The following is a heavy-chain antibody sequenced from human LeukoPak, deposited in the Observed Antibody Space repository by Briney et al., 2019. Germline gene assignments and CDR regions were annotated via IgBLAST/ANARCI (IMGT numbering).Heavy chain of an antibody. CDR1: GFNFNNYN. J-gene: IGHJ4*02. CDR3: AREPTYSSSWYTSCDY. Sequence: GGSLRLSCAASGFNFNNYNMNWLRQAPGKGLVWVSYITLSSSSIYYADSVKGRFTISRDNAKNSLYLQMNSLRAEDTAVYYCAREPTYSSSWYTSCDYWGQGTLVTVSS. CDR2: ITLSSSSI. D-gene: IGHD6-13*01. V-gene: IGHV3-48*01.